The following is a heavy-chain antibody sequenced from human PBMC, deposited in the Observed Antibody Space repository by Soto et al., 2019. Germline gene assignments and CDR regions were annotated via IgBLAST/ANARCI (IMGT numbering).Heavy chain of an antibody. CDR2: INYSGGNT. CDR3: AKDGEWIQLWLVY. CDR1: GFTFSSYA. V-gene: IGHV3-23*01. J-gene: IGHJ4*02. Sequence: EVQLLESGGGLVQPGGSLRLSCAASGFTFSSYAMSWVRQAPGKGLEWVSGINYSGGNTYYADSVKGRLTISRDNSKSTLYLQMNSLRAEDTAVYYCAKDGEWIQLWLVYWGQGTLVTVSS. D-gene: IGHD5-18*01.